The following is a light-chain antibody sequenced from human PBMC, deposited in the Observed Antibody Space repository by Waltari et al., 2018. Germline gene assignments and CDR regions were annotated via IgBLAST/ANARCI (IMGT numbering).Light chain of an antibody. CDR3: AVWDDTLNGVV. CDR2: YDD. Sequence: QSVLTQPPSVSEAPRQRVTISCSGSSSNIGNNGVNWYQQLPGKAPKLLIYYDDLLSSGVSDRFSGSKSGTSASLAISGLQSEDEADYYCAVWDDTLNGVVFGGGTKLTVL. V-gene: IGLV1-36*01. J-gene: IGLJ2*01. CDR1: SSNIGNNG.